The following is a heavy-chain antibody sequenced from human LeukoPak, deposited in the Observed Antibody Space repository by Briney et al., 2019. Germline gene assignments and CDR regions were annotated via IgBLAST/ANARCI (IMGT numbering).Heavy chain of an antibody. V-gene: IGHV4-4*07. Sequence: SETLSLTCTVAGGSISSYYWSSIRQPAGEGLEWIGRIDTSGSTSYNPSLKSRVTMSVDTSKNQFSLKLISLTAADTAVYFCARGQQWRDFDYWGQGTPVTVSS. D-gene: IGHD6-19*01. CDR2: IDTSGST. CDR1: GGSISSYY. J-gene: IGHJ4*02. CDR3: ARGQQWRDFDY.